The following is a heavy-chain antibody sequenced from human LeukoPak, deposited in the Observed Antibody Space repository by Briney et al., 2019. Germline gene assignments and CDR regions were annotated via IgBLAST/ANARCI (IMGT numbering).Heavy chain of an antibody. CDR2: IKQNGSEK. CDR1: GFTFSNYR. D-gene: IGHD6-13*01. Sequence: GGSLRLSCAASGFTFSNYRMSWVRQAPGKGLEWVANIKQNGSEKYYVDSVKGRFTISRDNAKKSLYLQMNSLRAEDTAVYYCARLVASIVAADSYDYWGQGTLVTVSS. CDR3: ARLVASIVAADSYDY. V-gene: IGHV3-7*01. J-gene: IGHJ4*02.